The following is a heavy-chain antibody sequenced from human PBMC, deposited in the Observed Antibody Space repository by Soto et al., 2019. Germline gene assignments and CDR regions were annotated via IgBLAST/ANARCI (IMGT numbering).Heavy chain of an antibody. CDR2: ISSSSSYI. Sequence: GGSLRLSCAASGFTFSSYSMNWVRQAPGKGLEWVSSISSSSSYIYYADSVKGRFTISRDNAKNSLYLQMNSLRAEDTAVYYCARGDDYIWGSYRTNAFDIWGQGTMVTVSS. J-gene: IGHJ3*02. CDR1: GFTFSSYS. CDR3: ARGDDYIWGSYRTNAFDI. D-gene: IGHD3-16*02. V-gene: IGHV3-21*01.